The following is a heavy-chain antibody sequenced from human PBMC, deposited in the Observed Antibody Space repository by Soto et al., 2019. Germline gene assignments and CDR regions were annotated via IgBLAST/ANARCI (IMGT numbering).Heavy chain of an antibody. CDR2: IIPIFGTA. V-gene: IGHV1-69*13. J-gene: IGHJ6*02. D-gene: IGHD4-17*01. Sequence: SVKVSCKASGGTFSSYAISWVRQAPGRGFEWMGGIIPIFGTANYAQKFQGRVTITADESTSTAYMELSSLRSEDTAVYYCARVRGYGGNKPPPGGGGSISSYYYYGMDVWGQGTTVTVSS. CDR1: GGTFSSYA. CDR3: ARVRGYGGNKPPPGGGGSISSYYYYGMDV.